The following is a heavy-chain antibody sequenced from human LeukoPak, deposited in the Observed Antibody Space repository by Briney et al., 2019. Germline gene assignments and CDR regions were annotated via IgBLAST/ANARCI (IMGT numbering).Heavy chain of an antibody. Sequence: ASVKVSCKASGYTFTTYYIHWVRQAPGQGLEWLGIINPSGGSPTYAQKFQGRVTMTRDTSTSTVYMELSSLRSDDTAVYYCARVGSVDTSGYYDYWGQGTLVTVFS. D-gene: IGHD3-22*01. J-gene: IGHJ4*02. CDR1: GYTFTTYY. CDR3: ARVGSVDTSGYYDY. V-gene: IGHV1-46*01. CDR2: INPSGGSP.